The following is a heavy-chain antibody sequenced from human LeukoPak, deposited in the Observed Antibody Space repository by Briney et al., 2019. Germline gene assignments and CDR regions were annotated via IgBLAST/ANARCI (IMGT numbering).Heavy chain of an antibody. J-gene: IGHJ6*02. V-gene: IGHV1-46*01. D-gene: IGHD2-15*01. CDR3: ARGEVAATGTDYYYYGMDV. Sequence: ASVKVSCKASGYTFTSYGISWVRQAPGQGLEWMGIINPSGGSTSYAQKFQGRVTMTRDTSTSTVYMELSSLRSEDTAVYYCARGEVAATGTDYYYYGMDVWGQGTTVTVSS. CDR1: GYTFTSYG. CDR2: INPSGGST.